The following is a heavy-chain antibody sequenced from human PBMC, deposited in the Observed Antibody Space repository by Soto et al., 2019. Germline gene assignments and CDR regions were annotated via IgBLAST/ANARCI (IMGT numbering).Heavy chain of an antibody. Sequence: ETLSLTCAVYGGSFSGYYWSWIRQPPGKGLEWIGEIHHRGNTNYNPSLRSRVTMSVDTSQNQFSLKMTSVTAADTAVYYCARTHYSMDVWDKGTTVTVSS. CDR2: IHHRGNT. CDR1: GGSFSGYY. CDR3: ARTHYSMDV. V-gene: IGHV4-34*01. J-gene: IGHJ6*03.